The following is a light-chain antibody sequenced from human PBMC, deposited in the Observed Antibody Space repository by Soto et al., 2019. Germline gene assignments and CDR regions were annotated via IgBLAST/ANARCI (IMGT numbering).Light chain of an antibody. CDR2: GAS. CDR1: QSVSSN. J-gene: IGKJ2*01. Sequence: ETVMTQSPATLSVSPGEGATLSCRASQSVSSNLVWYQHRPGQAPSLFIFGASVRATGVPDRFSGSGSGTEFTLSISNLQSEDSAVYYCQQYESWPPLFTFGQGTKVDIK. CDR3: QQYESWPPLFT. V-gene: IGKV3-15*01.